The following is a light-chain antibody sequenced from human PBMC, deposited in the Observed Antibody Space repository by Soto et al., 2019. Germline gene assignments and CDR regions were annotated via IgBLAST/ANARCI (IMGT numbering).Light chain of an antibody. CDR2: AAS. CDR1: QTINNY. Sequence: DIQMTHSPSSLSASVGDSFSITGRTSQTINNYLNWYQQNPGKAPKFLIYAASSLQSGVPSRFSGSGSGTDFTLTISSLQPEDFATYYCQQSYRTPLTFGPGTKVDIK. CDR3: QQSYRTPLT. J-gene: IGKJ3*01. V-gene: IGKV1-39*01.